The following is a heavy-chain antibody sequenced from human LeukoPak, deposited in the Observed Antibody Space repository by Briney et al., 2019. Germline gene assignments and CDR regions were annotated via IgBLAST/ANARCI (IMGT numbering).Heavy chain of an antibody. D-gene: IGHD2-2*01. V-gene: IGHV3-30-3*01. CDR2: ISYDGSNK. CDR3: ARDRVIVVVPAASWGNYYYYGMDV. J-gene: IGHJ6*02. CDR1: GFTFSSYA. Sequence: GRSLSLSCAASGFTFSSYAMHWVRQAPGKGLEWVAVISYDGSNKYYADSVKGRFTISRDNSKNTLYLQMNSLRAEDTAVYYCARDRVIVVVPAASWGNYYYYGMDVWGQGTTVTVSS.